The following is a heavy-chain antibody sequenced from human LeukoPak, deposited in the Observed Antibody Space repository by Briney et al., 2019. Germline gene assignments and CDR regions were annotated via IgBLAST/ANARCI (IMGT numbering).Heavy chain of an antibody. CDR1: GGSISSYY. CDR3: ARSKRRGDYGDLDI. D-gene: IGHD4-17*01. CDR2: IYYSGST. J-gene: IGHJ6*02. V-gene: IGHV4-59*01. Sequence: SETLSLTCTVSGGSISSYYWSWIRQPPGKGLEWIGYIYYSGSTNYNPSLKSRVTISVDTSKNQFSLKLSSVTAADTAVYYCARSKRRGDYGDLDIWGQGTTVTVSS.